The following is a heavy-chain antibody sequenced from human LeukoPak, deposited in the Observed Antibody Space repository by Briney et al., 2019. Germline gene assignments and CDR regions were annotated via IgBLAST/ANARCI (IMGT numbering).Heavy chain of an antibody. CDR2: ISAYNGNT. D-gene: IGHD6-13*01. V-gene: IGHV1-18*01. J-gene: IGHJ5*02. Sequence: ASVTVSCKASGYTFTSYGISWVRQAPGQGLEWMGWISAYNGNTNYAQKLQGRVTMTTDTSTSTAYMELRSLRSDDTAVYYCARDHAALLKYNWFDPWGQGTLVTVSS. CDR3: ARDHAALLKYNWFDP. CDR1: GYTFTSYG.